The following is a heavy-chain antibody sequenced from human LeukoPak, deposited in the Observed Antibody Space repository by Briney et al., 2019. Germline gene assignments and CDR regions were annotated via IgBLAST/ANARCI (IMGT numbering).Heavy chain of an antibody. Sequence: SVTVSCKDSGGSFSTFDINWLRQAPGQGLEWMGRIKPMSGTTNYAHKLQDRVTITADTSTGTAYLDLSSLRSEDTAVYYCARSIVVVVSNPHYWYFDLWGRGTPVIVSS. CDR1: GGSFSTFD. V-gene: IGHV1-69*06. D-gene: IGHD2-15*01. CDR3: ARSIVVVVSNPHYWYFDL. CDR2: IKPMSGTT. J-gene: IGHJ2*01.